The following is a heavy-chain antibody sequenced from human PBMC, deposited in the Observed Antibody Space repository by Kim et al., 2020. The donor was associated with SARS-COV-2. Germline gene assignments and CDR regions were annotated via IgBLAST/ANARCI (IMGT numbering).Heavy chain of an antibody. CDR3: AKDRSHITGTTKDAFDI. Sequence: KGRFTLSRNNAKNSLYLQMNSLRAEDTALYYCAKDRSHITGTTKDAFDIWGQGTMVTVSS. J-gene: IGHJ3*02. D-gene: IGHD1-20*01. V-gene: IGHV3-9*01.